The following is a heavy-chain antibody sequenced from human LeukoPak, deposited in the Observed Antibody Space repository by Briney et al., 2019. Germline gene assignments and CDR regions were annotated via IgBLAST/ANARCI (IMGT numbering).Heavy chain of an antibody. CDR3: ARGYCSSTSCYAWFDP. J-gene: IGHJ5*02. V-gene: IGHV1-46*01. CDR2: INPSGGST. CDR1: GYTFTLYY. Sequence: ASVKVSRKASGYTFTLYYMHWVRQAPGQGLEWMGTINPSGGSTHYAQRFQGRVTMTRDTSTSTVYMELSSLRSEDTAVYYCARGYCSSTSCYAWFDPWGQGTLVTVSS. D-gene: IGHD2-2*01.